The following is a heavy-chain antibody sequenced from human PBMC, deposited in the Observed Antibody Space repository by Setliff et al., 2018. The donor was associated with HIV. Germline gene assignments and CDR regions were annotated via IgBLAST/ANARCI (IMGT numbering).Heavy chain of an antibody. D-gene: IGHD6-19*01. V-gene: IGHV1-69-2*01. J-gene: IGHJ5*02. CDR1: GYSFINNY. CDR2: VDPEDGAT. Sequence: ASVKVSCKVPGYSFINNYMHWVQQAPGKGLEWMGLVDPEDGATIYAEKFQGRVTITADTSTDTAYMELSSLRSEDTAVYYCATTYSSGSANNWFDPWGQGTLVTVSS. CDR3: ATTYSSGSANNWFDP.